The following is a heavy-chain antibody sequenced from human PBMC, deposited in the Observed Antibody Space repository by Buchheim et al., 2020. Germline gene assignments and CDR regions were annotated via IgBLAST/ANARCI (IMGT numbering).Heavy chain of an antibody. V-gene: IGHV3-15*07. D-gene: IGHD6-19*01. CDR1: GFTFNDAL. J-gene: IGHJ4*02. Sequence: EVQLVESGGGLVESGGSLRLSCAASGFTFNDALMSWVRQAPGKGLDWVGRIKSETDGGATDYVAPVKGRFTISRDDLTNTIYLQMNRLKTEDTAVYYCLAIVYASGWIDYGGKGTL. CDR3: LAIVYASGWIDY. CDR2: IKSETDGGAT.